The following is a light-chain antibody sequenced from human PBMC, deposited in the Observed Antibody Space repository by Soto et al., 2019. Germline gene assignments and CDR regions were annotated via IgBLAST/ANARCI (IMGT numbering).Light chain of an antibody. V-gene: IGLV2-14*01. CDR2: DVS. J-gene: IGLJ2*01. CDR1: SSDVGDYNY. CDR3: SSYTSSSTLVV. Sequence: QSALTQPASVSGSPGQSITISCTGTSSDVGDYNYVSWYQQHPGKAPKLMIYDVSNRPSGVSNRFSGSKSGNTASLTISGLQAEDEADYSCSSYTSSSTLVVFGGGTQLTVL.